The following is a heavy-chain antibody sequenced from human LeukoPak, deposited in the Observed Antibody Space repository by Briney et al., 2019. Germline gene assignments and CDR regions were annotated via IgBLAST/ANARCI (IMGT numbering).Heavy chain of an antibody. D-gene: IGHD1-26*01. V-gene: IGHV4-61*02. CDR2: IYTSGST. CDR3: ARVLSGSYFQH. CDR1: GGPISSGSYY. J-gene: IGHJ1*01. Sequence: SQTLSLTCSVSGGPISSGSYYWSWIRQPAGKGLEWIGRIYTSGSTNYNPSLKSRVIISVDTSKNQFSLKLSSVTAADTAVYYCARVLSGSYFQHWGQGTLVTVSS.